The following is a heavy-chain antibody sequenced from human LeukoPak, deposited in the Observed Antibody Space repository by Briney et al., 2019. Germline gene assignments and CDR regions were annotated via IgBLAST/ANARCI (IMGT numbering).Heavy chain of an antibody. CDR2: ISAYNGNS. Sequence: ASVTVSCKASGYTFTNYGISWVRQAPGQGLEWMGWISAYNGNSHYAQSLQGRLTFSTDTSTNTAYMELGSLRSDDTAVYCCARVSTYCTRSECHDYWGEGTLVTVSS. D-gene: IGHD2-8*01. V-gene: IGHV1-18*01. J-gene: IGHJ4*02. CDR1: GYTFTNYG. CDR3: ARVSTYCTRSECHDY.